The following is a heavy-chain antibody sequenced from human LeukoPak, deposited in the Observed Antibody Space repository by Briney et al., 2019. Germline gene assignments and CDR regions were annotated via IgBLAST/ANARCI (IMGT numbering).Heavy chain of an antibody. J-gene: IGHJ3*02. V-gene: IGHV1-18*01. D-gene: IGHD4-23*01. CDR1: PYTFSTYG. CDR3: ARYDYGGKLGTDAFDI. Sequence: ASVKVSCKASPYTFSTYGISWVRQAPGQGLEWMGWISPYNGNTNSAQKFHDRVTLTTDTSTNTVYMDLGSLRSDDTAVYYCARYDYGGKLGTDAFDIWGQGTMVTVSS. CDR2: ISPYNGNT.